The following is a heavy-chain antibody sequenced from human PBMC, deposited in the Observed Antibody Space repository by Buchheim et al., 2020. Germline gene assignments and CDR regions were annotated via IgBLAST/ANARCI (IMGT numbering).Heavy chain of an antibody. CDR1: GGSISSSNW. CDR2: IYHSGST. D-gene: IGHD2-2*01. J-gene: IGHJ6*02. V-gene: IGHV4-4*02. Sequence: QVQLQESGPGLVKPSGTLSLTCAVSGGSISSSNWWSWVRQPPGKGLEWIGEIYHSGSTNYNPSLKSRVTIPVDKSKNQFSLKLSSVTAADTAVYYCARDIGYCSSTSCYDSYYYYGMDVWGQGTT. CDR3: ARDIGYCSSTSCYDSYYYYGMDV.